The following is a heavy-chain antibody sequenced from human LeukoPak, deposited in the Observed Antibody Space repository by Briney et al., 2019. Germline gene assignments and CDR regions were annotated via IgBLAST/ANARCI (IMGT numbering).Heavy chain of an antibody. J-gene: IGHJ4*02. CDR2: IGSSGTYI. V-gene: IGHV3-21*01. CDR1: GFTFSSYA. D-gene: IGHD3-3*01. Sequence: GGSLRLSCAASGFTFSSYAMHWVRQAPGKGLEWVSSIGSSGTYIVNADSVKGRFSISRDNAKSSLYLQMNNLRVEDTAVYYCARGGVAATNDYWGQGTLVTVSS. CDR3: ARGGVAATNDY.